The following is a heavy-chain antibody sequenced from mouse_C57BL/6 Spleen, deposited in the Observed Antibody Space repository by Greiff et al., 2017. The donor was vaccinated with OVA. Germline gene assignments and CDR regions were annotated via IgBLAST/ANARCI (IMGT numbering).Heavy chain of an antibody. CDR2: INPGSGGT. D-gene: IGHD1-1*01. CDR1: GYAFTNYL. J-gene: IGHJ4*01. CDR3: ASYYGSPMDY. V-gene: IGHV1-54*01. Sequence: QVQLQQSGAELVRPGTSVKVSCKASGYAFTNYLIEWVKQRPGQGLEWIGVINPGSGGTNYNEKFKGKATLTADKSSSTAYMQLSSLTSEDSAVYFCASYYGSPMDYWGQGTSVTVSS.